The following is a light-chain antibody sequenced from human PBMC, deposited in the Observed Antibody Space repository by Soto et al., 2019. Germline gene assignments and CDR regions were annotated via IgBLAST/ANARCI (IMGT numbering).Light chain of an antibody. Sequence: QPVLTQSPSASASLVASVKLTCTLSSGHSSYAIAWHQQQPEKGPRYLMKLNSDGSHSKGDGIPDRFSGSSSGAERYLTISSLQSEDEADYYCQTWGTGPWVFGGGTKLTVL. J-gene: IGLJ3*02. V-gene: IGLV4-69*01. CDR3: QTWGTGPWV. CDR2: LNSDGSH. CDR1: SGHSSYA.